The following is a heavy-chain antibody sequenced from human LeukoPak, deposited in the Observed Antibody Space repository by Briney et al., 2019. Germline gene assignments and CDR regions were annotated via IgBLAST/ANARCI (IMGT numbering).Heavy chain of an antibody. D-gene: IGHD3-3*01. CDR2: ISWNSGSI. J-gene: IGHJ4*02. Sequence: PGRSLRLSCAASGFTFDGYAMHWVRQAPGKGLEWVSGISWNSGSIGYADSVKGRFTISRDNAKNSLYLQMNSLRAEDTAVYYCARVLQGEWFFDYWGQGTLVTVSS. V-gene: IGHV3-9*01. CDR1: GFTFDGYA. CDR3: ARVLQGEWFFDY.